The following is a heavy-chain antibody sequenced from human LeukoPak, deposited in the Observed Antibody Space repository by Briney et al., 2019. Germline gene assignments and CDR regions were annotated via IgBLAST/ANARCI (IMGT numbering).Heavy chain of an antibody. CDR3: ARSFVGATLGEFDY. V-gene: IGHV4-61*05. J-gene: IGHJ4*02. Sequence: SETLSLTCTVSGGSISSSSYYWGWIRQPPGKGLEWIGYIYYSGSTNYNPSLKSRVTISVDTSKNQFSLKLSSVTAADTAVYYCARSFVGATLGEFDYWGQGTLVTVSS. CDR1: GGSISSSSYY. CDR2: IYYSGST. D-gene: IGHD3-16*01.